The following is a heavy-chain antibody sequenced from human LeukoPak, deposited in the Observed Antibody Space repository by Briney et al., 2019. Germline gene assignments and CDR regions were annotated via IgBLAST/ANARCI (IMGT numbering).Heavy chain of an antibody. V-gene: IGHV3-9*01. CDR2: ISWNSGSK. D-gene: IGHD1-1*01. J-gene: IGHJ3*02. CDR3: ANWNDALGAFDI. CDR1: GFTFDDYA. Sequence: GGSLRLSCAVSGFTFDDYAMHWVRQVPGKGLEWVSGISWNSGSKGYADSVKGRFTISRDNAKNSLYLQMNSLRAEDTAVYYCANWNDALGAFDIWGQGTMVTVSS.